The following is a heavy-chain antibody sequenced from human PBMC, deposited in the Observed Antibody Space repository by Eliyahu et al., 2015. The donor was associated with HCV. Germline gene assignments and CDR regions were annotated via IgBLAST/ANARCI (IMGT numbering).Heavy chain of an antibody. CDR1: GYTFTNYA. CDR3: TRGIWSRDSKNYYYDQ. V-gene: IGHV1-3*01. D-gene: IGHD3-16*01. J-gene: IGHJ4*02. Sequence: QVQLVQSGAEVKKPGASVKVSCKASGYTFTNYAMNWVRRAPGQRLXWIGWIXAGNGHTKYSQYFQDRVTVTRDTSANTVHMELSSLRSEDTAVYYCTRGIWSRDSKNYYYDQWGQGTQVTVSS. CDR2: IXAGNGHT.